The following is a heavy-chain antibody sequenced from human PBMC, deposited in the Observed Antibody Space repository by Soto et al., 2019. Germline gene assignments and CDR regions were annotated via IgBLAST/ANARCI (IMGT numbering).Heavy chain of an antibody. Sequence: QVQLVESGGGVVQPGRSLRLSCAASGFTFSSYGMHWVRQAPGKGLEWVAVIWYDGSNKKYADSVKGRITIPRDNFKNTLYLQMNSLRAEDTGVFYCARDSSGRSKPAYYFDYWGQGTLVTVSS. J-gene: IGHJ4*02. CDR3: ARDSSGRSKPAYYFDY. D-gene: IGHD6-19*01. CDR2: IWYDGSNK. CDR1: GFTFSSYG. V-gene: IGHV3-33*01.